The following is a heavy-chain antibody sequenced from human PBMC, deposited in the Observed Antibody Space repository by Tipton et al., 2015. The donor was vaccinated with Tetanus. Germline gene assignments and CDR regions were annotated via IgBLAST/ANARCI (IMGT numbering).Heavy chain of an antibody. CDR1: GYTFTGYY. V-gene: IGHV1-2*02. D-gene: IGHD3-22*01. CDR3: ARDRGDYIYYGMDV. J-gene: IGHJ6*02. Sequence: QLVQSGAEVKKPGASVKVSCKASGYTFTGYYMYWVRQATGQGLEWMGWIDPNSGGTVYAQKFQSRVTMTRDTSISTAYMELRSLRSDDTAVYYCARDRGDYIYYGMDVWGPGTTVTVS. CDR2: IDPNSGGT.